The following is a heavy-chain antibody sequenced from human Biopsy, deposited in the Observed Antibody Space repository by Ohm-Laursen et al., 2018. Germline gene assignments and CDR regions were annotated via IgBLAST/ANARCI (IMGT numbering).Heavy chain of an antibody. V-gene: IGHV3-33*01. CDR3: ARGLSSGWYGYFDV. Sequence: SLRLSCAAAGFTFRHYAMHWVRQAPGKGLEWISLIWYDGTNEDYADSVKGRFTISRDNSKNTLYLQINTLTLEDTAFYYCARGLSSGWYGYFDVWGRGTLVTVSS. CDR2: IWYDGTNE. J-gene: IGHJ2*01. CDR1: GFTFRHYA. D-gene: IGHD6-19*01.